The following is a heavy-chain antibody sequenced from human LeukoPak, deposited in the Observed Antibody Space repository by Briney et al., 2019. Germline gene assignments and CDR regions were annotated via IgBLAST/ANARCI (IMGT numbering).Heavy chain of an antibody. CDR3: ARDMHYDSSGENWFDP. CDR2: IYYSGST. Sequence: PSETLSLTCAVSGYSISSGYYWGWIRQPPGKGLEWIGYIYYSGSTNYNPSLKSRVTISVDTSKNQFSLKLSSVTAADTAVYYCARDMHYDSSGENWFDPWGQGTLVTVSS. D-gene: IGHD3-22*01. V-gene: IGHV4-38-2*02. CDR1: GYSISSGYY. J-gene: IGHJ5*02.